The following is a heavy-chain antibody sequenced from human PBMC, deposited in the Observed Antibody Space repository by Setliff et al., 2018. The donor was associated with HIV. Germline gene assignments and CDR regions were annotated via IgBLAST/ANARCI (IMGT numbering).Heavy chain of an antibody. V-gene: IGHV4-39*01. CDR2: IYYSGRT. CDR3: ARLREGYNFWSGYSYYYYYMDV. D-gene: IGHD3-3*01. Sequence: PSETLSLTCTVSGGSISSSSYYWGWIRQPPGKGPEWIGSIYYSGRTYYNPSLKSRVTISVDTSKKQFSLKLSSVTAADTAVYYCARLREGYNFWSGYSYYYYYMDVWGKGTTVTVSS. CDR1: GGSISSSSYY. J-gene: IGHJ6*03.